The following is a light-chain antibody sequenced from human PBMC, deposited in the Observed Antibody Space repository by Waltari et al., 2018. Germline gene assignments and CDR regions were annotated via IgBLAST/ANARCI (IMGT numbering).Light chain of an antibody. CDR1: QSVGRS. CDR2: DAS. Sequence: IVLTQSPCTLSLPPGERATPACRASQSVGRSLAWYQQKPGQAPRLLIYDASRRATGIPDRFSGSGSGTDFSLTISTLEPEDFAVYYCQHYVRLPATFGQGTKVEI. V-gene: IGKV3-20*01. CDR3: QHYVRLPAT. J-gene: IGKJ1*01.